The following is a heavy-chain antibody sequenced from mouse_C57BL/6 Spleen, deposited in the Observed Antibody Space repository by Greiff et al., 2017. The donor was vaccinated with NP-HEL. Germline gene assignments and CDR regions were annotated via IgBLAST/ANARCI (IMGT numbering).Heavy chain of an antibody. J-gene: IGHJ3*01. CDR1: GYTFTDYY. CDR3: ARSTFYYGSTWAWFAY. V-gene: IGHV1-26*01. CDR2: INPNNGGT. D-gene: IGHD1-1*01. Sequence: EVQLQQSGPELVKPGASVKISCKASGYTFTDYYMNWVKQSHGKSLEWIGDINPNNGGTSYNQKFKGKATLTVDKSSSTAYMELRSLTSEDSAVYYCARSTFYYGSTWAWFAYWGQGTLVTVSA.